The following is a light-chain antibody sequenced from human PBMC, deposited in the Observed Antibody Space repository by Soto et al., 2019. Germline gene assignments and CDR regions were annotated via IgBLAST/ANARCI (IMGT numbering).Light chain of an antibody. CDR1: ESIARH. CDR2: AAS. J-gene: IGKJ5*01. CDR3: QQSYSALSIT. V-gene: IGKV1-39*01. Sequence: DIQMTQSPSSLSASVGDRVTITCRASESIARHLNWYQQKPGKAPKLLTYAASSLQNGVPSRFRGGGSGTDFTLTISNLQPEDFATYCCQQSYSALSITVGQGTRLEIK.